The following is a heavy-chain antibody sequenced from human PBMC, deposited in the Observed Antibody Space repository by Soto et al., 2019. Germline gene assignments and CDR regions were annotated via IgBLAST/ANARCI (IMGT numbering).Heavy chain of an antibody. J-gene: IGHJ4*02. Sequence: GGSLRLSCEASGFTFSDYYMTWIRQAPGKGLEWISYISGGGGSTIQYTDSVKGRFTISRDNAKNSLYLQMNSLRGEDTAVYYCARNRGFYDSSGLDYWGRGSLVTVSS. CDR2: ISGGGGSTI. CDR3: ARNRGFYDSSGLDY. V-gene: IGHV3-11*01. D-gene: IGHD3-22*01. CDR1: GFTFSDYY.